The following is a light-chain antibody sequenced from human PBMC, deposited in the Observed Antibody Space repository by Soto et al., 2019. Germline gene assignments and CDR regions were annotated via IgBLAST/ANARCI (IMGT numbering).Light chain of an antibody. Sequence: EIVLTQSPGTLSLSPGEGATLSCRASQSISSNFLAWYQQKRGQAPRLLIHGASNRATGIPDRFSGSGSGTDFTLTISRLEPEDFAVYYCHQYGGSSRTFGQGTKVEV. CDR2: GAS. V-gene: IGKV3-20*01. CDR3: HQYGGSSRT. J-gene: IGKJ1*01. CDR1: QSISSNF.